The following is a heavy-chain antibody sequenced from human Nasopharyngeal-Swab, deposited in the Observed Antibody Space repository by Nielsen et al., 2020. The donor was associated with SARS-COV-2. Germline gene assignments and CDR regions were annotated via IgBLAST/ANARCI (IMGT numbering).Heavy chain of an antibody. CDR2: ISYDGSNK. J-gene: IGHJ4*02. Sequence: GESLKISCAASGFTFSSYAMHWVRQAPGKGLEWVAVISYDGSNKYYADSVKGRFTISRDNSKNTLYLQMNSLRAEDTAVYYCARGLREGLGSTKSHDYWGQGTLVTVSS. CDR1: GFTFSSYA. D-gene: IGHD5/OR15-5a*01. V-gene: IGHV3-30-3*01. CDR3: ARGLREGLGSTKSHDY.